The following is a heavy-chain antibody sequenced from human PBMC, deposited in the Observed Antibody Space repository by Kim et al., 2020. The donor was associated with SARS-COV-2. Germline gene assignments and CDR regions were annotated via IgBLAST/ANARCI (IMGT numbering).Heavy chain of an antibody. CDR2: IRSKANSYAT. CDR3: TLVLGTTLAFWDAYD. J-gene: IGHJ3*02. CDR1: GFSFSDSA. Sequence: GGSLRLSCAASGFSFSDSAMHWVRQASGKGLEWVGRIRSKANSYATTYAASVKGRFTISRDDSKKAPYLHRNSLKTEATSLYSCTLVLGTTLAFWDAYD. D-gene: IGHD3-3*02. V-gene: IGHV3-73*01.